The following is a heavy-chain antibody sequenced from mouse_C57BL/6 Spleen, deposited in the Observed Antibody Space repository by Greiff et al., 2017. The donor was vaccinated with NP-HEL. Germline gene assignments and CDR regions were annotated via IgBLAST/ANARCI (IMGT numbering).Heavy chain of an antibody. CDR3: ARRDYGSSYVYFDV. CDR2: ISGGGGNT. CDR1: GFTFSSYT. Sequence: EVQRVESGGGLVKPGGSLKLSCAASGFTFSSYTMSWVRQTPEKRLEWVATISGGGGNTYYPDSVKGRFTISRDNAKNTLYLQMSSLRSEDTALYYCARRDYGSSYVYFDVWGTGTTVTVSS. V-gene: IGHV5-9*01. D-gene: IGHD1-1*01. J-gene: IGHJ1*03.